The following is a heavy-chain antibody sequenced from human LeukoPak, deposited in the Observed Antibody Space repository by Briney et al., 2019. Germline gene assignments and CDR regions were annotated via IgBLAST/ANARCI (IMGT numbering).Heavy chain of an antibody. CDR3: AKGYNRGLPDS. J-gene: IGHJ5*01. Sequence: PGGSLRLSCAASGFSFSSHGMHWVRQAPGKGLEWVAVISDDGSKRYHADSVKGRFTISRDNSKNVLYLQLSSLRDEDTALYYCAKGYNRGLPDSWGQGTLVIVSS. V-gene: IGHV3-30*19. D-gene: IGHD2-21*01. CDR2: ISDDGSKR. CDR1: GFSFSSHG.